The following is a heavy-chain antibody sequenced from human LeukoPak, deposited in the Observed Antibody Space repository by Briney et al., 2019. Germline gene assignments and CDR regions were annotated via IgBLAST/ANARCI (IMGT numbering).Heavy chain of an antibody. CDR1: GGTFSSYA. CDR3: AREDGSGSFQPQFDY. V-gene: IGHV1-69*06. Sequence: SVKVSCKSSGGTFSSYAISWVRQAPGQGLEWMGGIIPMFGTTRYAQKFLGRVTITADKSTTTAYMELSSLRSEDTAVYYCAREDGSGSFQPQFDYWGQGTLVTVSS. CDR2: IIPMFGTT. D-gene: IGHD3-10*01. J-gene: IGHJ4*02.